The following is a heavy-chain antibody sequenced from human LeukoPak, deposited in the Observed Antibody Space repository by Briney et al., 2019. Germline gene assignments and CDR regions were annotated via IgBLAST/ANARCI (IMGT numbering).Heavy chain of an antibody. CDR3: ARAVAGTDEIDS. CDR1: GFSFSTYD. Sequence: GGSLRLSCAGSGFSFSTYDMLWVRQAPGKGLEWVSAIGSGGDTYYAGSVKGRFTISRESAKNSFYLQMNSLNAGVTAVYFCARAVAGTDEIDSWGQGTLVTVSS. J-gene: IGHJ4*02. D-gene: IGHD6-19*01. CDR2: IGSGGDT. V-gene: IGHV3-13*01.